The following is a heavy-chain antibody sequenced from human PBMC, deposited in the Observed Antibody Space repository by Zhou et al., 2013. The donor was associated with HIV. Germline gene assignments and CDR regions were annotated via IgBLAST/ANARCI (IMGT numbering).Heavy chain of an antibody. V-gene: IGHV1-69*04. D-gene: IGHD2-21*01. Sequence: QVQLVQSGAEVKKPGSSVKVSCKASGGTFSSYAISWVRQAPGQGLEWMGRIIPILGIANYAQKFQGRVTITADKSTGTAYMELSSLRSEDTAVYYCAREAYCGGDCYSGFQHVGPGHPWSPSPQ. CDR3: AREAYCGGDCYSGFQH. CDR1: GGTFSSYA. J-gene: IGHJ1*01. CDR2: IIPILGIA.